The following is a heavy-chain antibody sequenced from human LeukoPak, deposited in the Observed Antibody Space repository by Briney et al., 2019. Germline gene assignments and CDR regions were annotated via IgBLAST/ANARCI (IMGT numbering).Heavy chain of an antibody. CDR3: ASLTVDIAMVEDY. V-gene: IGHV4-34*01. D-gene: IGHD5-18*01. CDR1: GGSFSGYY. J-gene: IGHJ4*02. Sequence: PSETLSLTCAVYGGSFSGYYWSWIRQPPGKGLEWIGEINHSGSTNYNPSLKSRVTISVDTSKNQFSLKLSSVTAADTAVYYCASLTVDIAMVEDYWGQGTLVTVSS. CDR2: INHSGST.